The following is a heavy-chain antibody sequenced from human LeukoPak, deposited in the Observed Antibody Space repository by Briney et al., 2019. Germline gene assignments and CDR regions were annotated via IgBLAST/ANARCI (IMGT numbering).Heavy chain of an antibody. V-gene: IGHV3-23*01. CDR3: AKDFLGTVPDVFDI. D-gene: IGHD7-27*01. J-gene: IGHJ3*02. Sequence: GGSLRLSCTASGFTFSTFAVGWVRQAPGKGLQWVSGISGSGDTTYYADSVRGRFTISRGNSENTLYLQMNRLRDEDTAVYHCAKDFLGTVPDVFDIWGQGTMVTVSS. CDR1: GFTFSTFA. CDR2: ISGSGDTT.